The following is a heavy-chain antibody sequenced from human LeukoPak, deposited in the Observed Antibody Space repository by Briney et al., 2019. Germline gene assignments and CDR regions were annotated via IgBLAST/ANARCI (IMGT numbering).Heavy chain of an antibody. CDR3: AKVILGGGSYSVDGFDY. V-gene: IGHV4-34*01. Sequence: SETLSLTCAVYGGSFSGYYWSWIRQPPGKGLEWIGEINHSGSTNYNPSLKSRVTISVDTSKNQFSLKLSSVTAADTAVYYCAKVILGGGSYSVDGFDYWGQGTLVTVSS. CDR1: GGSFSGYY. J-gene: IGHJ4*02. CDR2: INHSGST. D-gene: IGHD1-26*01.